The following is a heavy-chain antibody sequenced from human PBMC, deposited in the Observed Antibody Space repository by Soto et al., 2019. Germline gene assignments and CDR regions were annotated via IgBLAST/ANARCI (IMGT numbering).Heavy chain of an antibody. Sequence: QVQLQESGPGLVKPSGTLSLTCAVSSGSISSSNWWSWVRQPPGKGLEWIGEIYHSGSTNYNPCLKNRDTISVDKSKNQFPLKLSPVTAADTAVYYCARGGGGSSTLYYYYGMDVWGQGTTVTVSS. D-gene: IGHD6-6*01. CDR1: SGSISSSNW. CDR3: ARGGGGSSTLYYYYGMDV. V-gene: IGHV4-4*02. J-gene: IGHJ6*02. CDR2: IYHSGST.